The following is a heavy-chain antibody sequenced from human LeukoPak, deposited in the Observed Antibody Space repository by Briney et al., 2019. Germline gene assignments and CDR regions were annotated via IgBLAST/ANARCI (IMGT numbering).Heavy chain of an antibody. Sequence: GGSLRLSCAASGLTFSNTYMSWVRQAPGKGLEWVSYISSSGSAIYSAASVKGRSTISRDNAKNSLYLQMNSLRAEDTAVYYCARGQYCTNGVCTDYWYFDLWGRGTLVTVSS. CDR2: ISSSGSAI. V-gene: IGHV3-11*01. CDR3: ARGQYCTNGVCTDYWYFDL. D-gene: IGHD2-8*01. J-gene: IGHJ2*01. CDR1: GLTFSNTY.